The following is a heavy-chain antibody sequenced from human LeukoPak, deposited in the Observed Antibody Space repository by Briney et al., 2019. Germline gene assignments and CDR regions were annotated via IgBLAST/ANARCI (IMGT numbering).Heavy chain of an antibody. J-gene: IGHJ4*02. CDR1: GGSFSGYY. D-gene: IGHD3-10*01. Sequence: SETLSLTCAVYGGSFSGYYWSWIRQPPGKGLEWIGEINHSGSTNYNPSLKSRVTISVDTSKNQFSLKLSSVTAADTAVYYCATWTGSGSHYRQVFDYWGQGTLVTVTS. V-gene: IGHV4-34*01. CDR2: INHSGST. CDR3: ATWTGSGSHYRQVFDY.